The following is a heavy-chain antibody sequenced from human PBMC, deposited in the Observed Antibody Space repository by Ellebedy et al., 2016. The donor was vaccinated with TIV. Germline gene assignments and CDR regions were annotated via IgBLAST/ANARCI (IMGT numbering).Heavy chain of an antibody. CDR2: IIPIFGTT. CDR1: GGTFINYA. CDR3: ARGGGYCSRTSCYGGNWFDP. V-gene: IGHV1-69*13. D-gene: IGHD2-2*01. Sequence: AASVKVSCKASGGTFINYAINWARQAPGQGLEWMGEIIPIFGTTNFAQKFQGRVTITADESTNTAYMELTGLRDDDTAVYFCARGGGYCSRTSCYGGNWFDPWGQGTLVTVSS. J-gene: IGHJ5*02.